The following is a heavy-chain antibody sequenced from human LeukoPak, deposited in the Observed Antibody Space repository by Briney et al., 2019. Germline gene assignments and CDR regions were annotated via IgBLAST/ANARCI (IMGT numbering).Heavy chain of an antibody. CDR2: IYYSGST. J-gene: IGHJ6*04. CDR1: GGSISSYC. V-gene: IGHV4-59*01. CDR3: ARYGSGSYYYYYGMDV. D-gene: IGHD3-10*01. Sequence: SETLSLTCTVSGGSISSYCWSWIRQPPGKGLEWIGYIYYSGSTNYNPSLKSRVTISVDTSKTPFSLKLSSVTAADTAVYYCARYGSGSYYYYYGMDVWGKGTTVTVSS.